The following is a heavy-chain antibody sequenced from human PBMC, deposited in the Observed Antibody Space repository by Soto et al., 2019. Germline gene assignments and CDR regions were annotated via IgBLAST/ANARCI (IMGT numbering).Heavy chain of an antibody. CDR2: MYNTGST. Sequence: PSETLSLTCTVSGGSISSGGYYWNWIRQPPGKGLEWIGYMYNTGSTIYNPSLKSRVTISVDTSKNQFSLKLNSVTAADTAVYYCARDLWGYCGADCYPLDVWGQGTTVTVSS. CDR1: GGSISSGGYY. CDR3: ARDLWGYCGADCYPLDV. J-gene: IGHJ6*02. V-gene: IGHV4-61*08. D-gene: IGHD2-21*02.